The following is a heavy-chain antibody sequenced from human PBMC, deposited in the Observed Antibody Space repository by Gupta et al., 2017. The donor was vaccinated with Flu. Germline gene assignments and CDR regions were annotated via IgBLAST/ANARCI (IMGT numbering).Heavy chain of an antibody. V-gene: IGHV4-31*03. D-gene: IGHD1-7*01. Sequence: QLRESGPRLLNPSQTLSLTCSVPGGSVNVFSYFWSWIRQHPEKGLEWIGYVHSSGNTYYNPSLRSRLMMSIDTSKNEFSLEVTSVTAADTAMYYCARRGTYYFDFWGQGALVTVSS. CDR3: ARRGTYYFDF. CDR2: VHSSGNT. J-gene: IGHJ4*02. CDR1: GGSVNVFSYF.